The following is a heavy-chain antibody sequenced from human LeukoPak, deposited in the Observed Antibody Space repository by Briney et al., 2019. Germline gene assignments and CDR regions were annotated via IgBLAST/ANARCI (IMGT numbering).Heavy chain of an antibody. CDR2: ISSSSSTI. Sequence: GGSLRLSCAASGFTFSSYSMNWVRQAPGKGLEWVSYISSSSSTIYYADSVKGRFTISRDSAKNSLYLQMNSLRDEDTAVYYCARESAYCGGDCHFDYWGQGTLVTVSS. CDR1: GFTFSSYS. J-gene: IGHJ4*02. D-gene: IGHD2-21*02. V-gene: IGHV3-48*02. CDR3: ARESAYCGGDCHFDY.